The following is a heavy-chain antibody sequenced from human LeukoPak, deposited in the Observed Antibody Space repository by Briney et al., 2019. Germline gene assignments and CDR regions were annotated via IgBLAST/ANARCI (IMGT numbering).Heavy chain of an antibody. CDR2: INPSGGAT. J-gene: IGHJ6*02. CDR1: GYTFTSYY. D-gene: IGHD3-10*01. Sequence: ALVKVSCKASGYTFTSYYMHWVRQAPGQGLEWMGIINPSGGATSYAQKFQGRVAMIGDTSTSTVYMQMSSLRIDDTAVYYCAGHSDLGSGSHYPYYYLMDVWGQGTTVTVSS. V-gene: IGHV1-46*01. CDR3: AGHSDLGSGSHYPYYYLMDV.